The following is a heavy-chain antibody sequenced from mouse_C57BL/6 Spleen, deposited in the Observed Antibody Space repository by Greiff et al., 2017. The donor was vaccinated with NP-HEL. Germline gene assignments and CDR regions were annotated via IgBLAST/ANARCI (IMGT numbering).Heavy chain of an antibody. CDR1: GYTFTDYN. CDR3: ARCWRNPTGVAEAMDY. D-gene: IGHD1-1*01. Sequence: EVQRVESGPELVKPGASVKMSCKASGYTFTDYNMHWVKQSHGKSLEWIGYINPNNGGTSYNQKFKGKATLTVNKSSSTAYMELRSLTSEDSAVYYCARCWRNPTGVAEAMDYWGQGTSVTVSS. CDR2: INPNNGGT. V-gene: IGHV1-22*01. J-gene: IGHJ4*01.